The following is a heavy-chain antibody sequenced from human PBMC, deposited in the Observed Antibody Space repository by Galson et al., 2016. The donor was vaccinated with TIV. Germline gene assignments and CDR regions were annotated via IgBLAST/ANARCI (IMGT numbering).Heavy chain of an antibody. CDR3: TRLGPSSVFDF. CDR2: MSKDGSEK. V-gene: IGHV3-7*01. D-gene: IGHD1-26*01. CDR1: GFRFGDYW. Sequence: SLRLSCAASGFRFGDYWGTWVRQAPGKGLEWVASMSKDGSEKYYVDSVKGRFTFSRDNPKNSLSLQMNNLRAEDTAIYYCTRLGPSSVFDFWGQGALVTVSS. J-gene: IGHJ4*02.